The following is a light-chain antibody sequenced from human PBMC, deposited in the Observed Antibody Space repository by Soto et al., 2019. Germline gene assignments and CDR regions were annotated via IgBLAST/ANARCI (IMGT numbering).Light chain of an antibody. V-gene: IGKV4-1*01. CDR2: WAS. Sequence: DIVMTQSPDSLAVSLGERATINCKSSRSVLLTSNNKNYLAWYQQKPGQPPKLLIYWASTRESGVPDRFSGSGSGTDFTLTISSLQAEYVAVYYCQQYYSTPLTFGQGTKVDNK. J-gene: IGKJ1*01. CDR1: RSVLLTSNNKNY. CDR3: QQYYSTPLT.